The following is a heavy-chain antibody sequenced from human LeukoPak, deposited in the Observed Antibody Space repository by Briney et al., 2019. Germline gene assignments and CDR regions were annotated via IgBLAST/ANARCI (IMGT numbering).Heavy chain of an antibody. J-gene: IGHJ6*02. CDR3: ARRRGQGSGSYFHYYYYGMDV. Sequence: SETLSLTCAVYGGSFSGYYWNWIRQPPGEGLEWIGEINHSGTTNYNPSLKSRVTISIDTSKNQFSLKLSSVTAADTAVYSCARRRGQGSGSYFHYYYYGMDVWGQGTTVTVSS. CDR2: INHSGTT. D-gene: IGHD3-10*01. CDR1: GGSFSGYY. V-gene: IGHV4-34*01.